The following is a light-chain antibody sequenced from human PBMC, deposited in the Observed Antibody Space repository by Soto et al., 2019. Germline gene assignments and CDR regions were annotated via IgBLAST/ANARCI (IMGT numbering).Light chain of an antibody. CDR2: WAS. V-gene: IGKV4-1*01. CDR1: QSVLSSSNNKNY. Sequence: DIVMTQSPDFLAVSLGERATINCKSSQSVLSSSNNKNYLAWYQQKPGQPPKLLIYWASTRESGVPDRFSGSGSGTDFTLTISGLQAEDVAVYYCQQYYSTPKTFGQGTKVEIK. CDR3: QQYYSTPKT. J-gene: IGKJ1*01.